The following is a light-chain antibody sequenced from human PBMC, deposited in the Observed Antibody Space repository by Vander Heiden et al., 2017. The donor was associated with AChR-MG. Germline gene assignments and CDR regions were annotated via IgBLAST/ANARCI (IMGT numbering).Light chain of an antibody. CDR2: GNS. Sequence: QSVLTQPPSVSGAPGQRVTISCTGSSSNIGAGYDVHWYQQLPGTAPNLLIYGNSNRPSGVPDRFSGSKSGTSASLAITGLQAEDEADYYCQSYDSSLSVHVVFGGGTKLTGL. CDR1: SSNIGAGYD. J-gene: IGLJ2*01. V-gene: IGLV1-40*01. CDR3: QSYDSSLSVHVV.